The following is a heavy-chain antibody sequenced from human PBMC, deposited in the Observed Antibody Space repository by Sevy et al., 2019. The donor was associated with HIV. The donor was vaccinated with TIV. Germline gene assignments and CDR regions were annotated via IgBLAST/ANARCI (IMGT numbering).Heavy chain of an antibody. Sequence: GESLKISCAASGFTVTNYGMHWVRQAPGKGLEWVSGISNSGANTYYADSVRGRFTVSRDNSKNTVYLQLNSLRAEDTAIYYCAKEWTLLSDWYGEFDYWGQGPLVTVSS. CDR3: AKEWTLLSDWYGEFDY. CDR2: ISNSGANT. D-gene: IGHD6-19*01. CDR1: GFTVTNYG. J-gene: IGHJ4*02. V-gene: IGHV3-23*01.